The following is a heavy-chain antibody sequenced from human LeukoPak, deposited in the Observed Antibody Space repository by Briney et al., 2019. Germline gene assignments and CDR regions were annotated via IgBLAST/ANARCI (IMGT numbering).Heavy chain of an antibody. Sequence: AGGSLRLSCAASGFTFSSSGMHWVRQAPGKGLEWVSFIRYDGSNKYYVDSVKGRFTISRDNPKNTLYLQMNSLRAEDTAVYYCARDPWGAVAGESFDYWGQGTLVTVSS. D-gene: IGHD6-19*01. V-gene: IGHV3-30*02. CDR2: IRYDGSNK. CDR1: GFTFSSSG. J-gene: IGHJ4*02. CDR3: ARDPWGAVAGESFDY.